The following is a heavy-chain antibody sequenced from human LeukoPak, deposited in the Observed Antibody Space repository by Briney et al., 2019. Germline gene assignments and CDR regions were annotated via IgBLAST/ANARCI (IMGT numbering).Heavy chain of an antibody. D-gene: IGHD3-9*01. CDR3: ARATTGYYVGNFDY. CDR2: IKQDGSEK. CDR1: GFTFSSYW. V-gene: IGHV3-7*04. J-gene: IGHJ4*02. Sequence: PGGSLRLSCAASGFTFSSYWMSWVRQAPGKGLEWVANIKQDGSEKFFVDSVKGRFTISRDNAKNSLYLQMNSLRAEDTAVYYCARATTGYYVGNFDYWGQGTLVTVSS.